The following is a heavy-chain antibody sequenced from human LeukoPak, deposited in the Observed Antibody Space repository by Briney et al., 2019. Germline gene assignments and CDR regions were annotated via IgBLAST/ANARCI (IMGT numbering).Heavy chain of an antibody. D-gene: IGHD3-22*01. CDR1: GFTFSSYE. CDR2: ISSSSSYI. Sequence: PGGSLRLSCAASGFTFSSYEMNWVRQAPGKGLEWVSSISSSSSYIYYADSVKGRFTISRDNAKNSLYLQMNSLRAEDTAVYYCARDRGYYDSSGPEGSAFDIWGQGTMVTVSS. J-gene: IGHJ3*02. V-gene: IGHV3-21*01. CDR3: ARDRGYYDSSGPEGSAFDI.